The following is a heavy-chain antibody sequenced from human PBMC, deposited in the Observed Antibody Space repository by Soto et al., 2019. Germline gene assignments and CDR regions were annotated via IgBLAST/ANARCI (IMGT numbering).Heavy chain of an antibody. CDR3: AKIPPGGLAYYYGSGSYYRVGHGMDV. D-gene: IGHD3-10*01. Sequence: QVQLVESGGGVVQPGRSLRLSCAASGFTFSSYGMHWVRQAPGKGLEWVAVISYDGSNKYYADSVKGRFTISRDNSKKEMYMKMNSLRAEDMAVYYCAKIPPGGLAYYYGSGSYYRVGHGMDVWGQGTTVTVSS. V-gene: IGHV3-30*18. CDR2: ISYDGSNK. CDR1: GFTFSSYG. J-gene: IGHJ6*02.